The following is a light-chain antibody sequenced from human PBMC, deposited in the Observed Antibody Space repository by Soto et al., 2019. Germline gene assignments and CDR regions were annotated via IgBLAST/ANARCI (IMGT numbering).Light chain of an antibody. CDR2: GAS. V-gene: IGKV3-15*01. CDR3: QQYNNWPPFTWT. J-gene: IGKJ1*01. CDR1: QSVSSN. Sequence: EIVMTQSPATLSVSPGERATLSCRASQSVSSNLAWYQQNPGQAPRLLIYGASTRATGIPARFSGSGSGTEFTLTISSLQSEDFAVYYCQQYNNWPPFTWTFGQGTKVDIK.